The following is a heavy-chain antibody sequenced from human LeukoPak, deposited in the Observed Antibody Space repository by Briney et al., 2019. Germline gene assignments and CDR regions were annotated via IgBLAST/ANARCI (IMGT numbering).Heavy chain of an antibody. CDR2: ISSSGSTI. D-gene: IGHD3-3*02. Sequence: GGSLRLSCAASGFSLSSFQMNWVRQAPGKGLEWLSHISSSGSTIDYADSVKGRFTISRDNAKNSLYLQMNSLRGEDTAVYYCARDPGVLVDYWGQGTLVTVSS. V-gene: IGHV3-48*03. J-gene: IGHJ4*02. CDR3: ARDPGVLVDY. CDR1: GFSLSSFQ.